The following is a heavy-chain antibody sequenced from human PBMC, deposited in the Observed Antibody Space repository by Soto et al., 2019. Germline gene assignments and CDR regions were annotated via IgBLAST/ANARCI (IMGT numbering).Heavy chain of an antibody. CDR2: MNSDGSRT. CDR3: ATAEVDY. Sequence: EVQLVESGGALVQPGGSMRLSCAASGFTFGNSWMHWVRQAPGEGLEWVSRMNSDGSRTDYADSVKGRFTVSRDNAKNSLYLRMTSLRVEDTAVYYCATAEVDYWGPETLVTVSS. V-gene: IGHV3-74*01. J-gene: IGHJ4*02. CDR1: GFTFGNSW.